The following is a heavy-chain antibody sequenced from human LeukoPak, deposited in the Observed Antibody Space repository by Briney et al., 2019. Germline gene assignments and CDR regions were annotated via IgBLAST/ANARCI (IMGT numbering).Heavy chain of an antibody. CDR3: ARAWPPVVPAAKWGNYGMDV. J-gene: IGHJ6*02. Sequence: PSETLCLTCTVSGGSISSYYWSWIRQPPGKGLEWIGYIYYSGSTNYNPSLKSRVTISVDTSKNQFSLKLSSVTAADTAVYYCARAWPPVVPAAKWGNYGMDVWGQGTTVTVSS. V-gene: IGHV4-59*01. CDR1: GGSISSYY. CDR2: IYYSGST. D-gene: IGHD2-2*01.